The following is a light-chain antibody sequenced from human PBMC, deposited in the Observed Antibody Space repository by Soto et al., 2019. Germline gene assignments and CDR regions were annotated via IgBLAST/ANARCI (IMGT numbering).Light chain of an antibody. Sequence: EIILTQFPFPRSVSPVTRATLSCRGIQTVIHNHLAWHQQKPGQAPRLLIYGASTRATGIQARFSGSGSGTEFTLTISCLQSEDFAVYYCQQYYTGPSIKFGEGRRLDIK. V-gene: IGKV3-15*01. CDR1: QTVIHN. CDR2: GAS. J-gene: IGKJ5*01. CDR3: QQYYTGPSIK.